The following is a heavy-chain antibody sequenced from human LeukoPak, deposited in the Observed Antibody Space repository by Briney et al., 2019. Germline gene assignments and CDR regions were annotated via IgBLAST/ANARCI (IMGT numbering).Heavy chain of an antibody. D-gene: IGHD1-26*01. V-gene: IGHV3-30-3*01. J-gene: IGHJ5*02. CDR2: ISYDGSNK. Sequence: GGSLRLSCAASGFTFSSYAMHWVRQAPGRGLEWVAVISYDGSNKYYADSVKGRFTISRDNSKNTLYLQMNSLRAEDTAVYYCARENAAGSYSTWGQGTLVTVSS. CDR3: ARENAAGSYST. CDR1: GFTFSSYA.